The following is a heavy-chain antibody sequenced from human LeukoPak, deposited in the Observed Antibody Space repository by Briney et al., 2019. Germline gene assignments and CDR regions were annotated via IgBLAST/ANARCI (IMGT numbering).Heavy chain of an antibody. J-gene: IGHJ4*02. V-gene: IGHV3-21*01. CDR2: ISSSSSYI. CDR1: GFTFSSYS. D-gene: IGHD2-15*01. Sequence: GGSLRLSCAASGFTFSSYSMNWVRQAPGMGLEWVSSISSSSSYIYYADSVKGRFTISRDNAKNSLYLQMNSLRAEDTAVYYCARGGYCSGGSCYFDTDYWGQGTLVTVSS. CDR3: ARGGYCSGGSCYFDTDY.